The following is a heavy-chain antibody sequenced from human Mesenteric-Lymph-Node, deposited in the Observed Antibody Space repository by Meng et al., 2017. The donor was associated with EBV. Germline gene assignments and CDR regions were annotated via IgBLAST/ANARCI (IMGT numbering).Heavy chain of an antibody. CDR1: GYTFTTYG. Sequence: QVQLVQSGSELEKPGASGKVSCKASGYTFTTYGMNWVRQAPGQGLEWMGWINTNTGYPTYARVFRGRFVFSLDTSVSTAYLQVSSLKAEDTAVYYCARGLPYGDYGVDSWGQGTLVTVSS. CDR3: ARGLPYGDYGVDS. V-gene: IGHV7-4-1*02. D-gene: IGHD4-17*01. J-gene: IGHJ4*02. CDR2: INTNTGYP.